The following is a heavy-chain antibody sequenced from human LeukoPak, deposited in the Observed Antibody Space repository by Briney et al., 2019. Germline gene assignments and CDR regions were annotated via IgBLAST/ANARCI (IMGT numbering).Heavy chain of an antibody. Sequence: PSETLSLTCTVSGGSISTSIYYWGWIRQPPGKGLEWIGSIYYSGSTYHNPSLKSRVTISVDTSKNQFSLSLSSLTAADTAVYYCARLPTVTFFDYWGQGTLVTVSS. J-gene: IGHJ4*02. V-gene: IGHV4-39*01. CDR2: IYYSGST. D-gene: IGHD4-17*01. CDR1: GGSISTSIYY. CDR3: ARLPTVTFFDY.